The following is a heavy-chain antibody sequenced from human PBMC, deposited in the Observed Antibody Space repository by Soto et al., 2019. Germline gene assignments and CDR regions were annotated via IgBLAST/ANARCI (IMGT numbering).Heavy chain of an antibody. J-gene: IGHJ4*02. V-gene: IGHV3-23*01. D-gene: IGHD3-16*02. CDR1: GFTFSSYA. Sequence: GGSLRLSCAASGFTFSSYAMSWVRQAPGKGLERVSAISGSGGSTYYADSVKGRFTISRDNSKNTLYLQMNSLRAEDTAVYYCASSFMITFGGVIAGFDYWGQGTLVTVSS. CDR2: ISGSGGST. CDR3: ASSFMITFGGVIAGFDY.